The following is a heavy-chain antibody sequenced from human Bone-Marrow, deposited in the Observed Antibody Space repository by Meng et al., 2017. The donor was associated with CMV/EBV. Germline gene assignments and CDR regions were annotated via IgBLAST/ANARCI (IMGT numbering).Heavy chain of an antibody. V-gene: IGHV4-59*01. CDR3: ARDFAGRARTRPFALGLDP. CDR1: GGTISSYY. CDR2: IYYSGST. J-gene: IGHJ5*02. D-gene: IGHD1-1*01. Sequence: SETLSLTCTVSGGTISSYYWSWIRQPPGKGLEWIGYIYYSGSTNYNPSLKSRVTISVDTDKNQSSLKLSSVPAAGTAVYYCARDFAGRARTRPFALGLDPWGQGTLVTVSS.